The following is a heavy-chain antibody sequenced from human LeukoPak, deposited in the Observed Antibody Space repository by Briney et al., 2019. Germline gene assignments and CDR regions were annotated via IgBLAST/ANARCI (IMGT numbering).Heavy chain of an antibody. D-gene: IGHD6-13*01. Sequence: SETLSLTCTVSGGSISSYYWSWIRQPPGKGLEWIGYIYYSGSTNYNPSLKSRVTISVDTSKNQFSLKLSSVTAADTAVYYCASTVYSSSWHSGDYWGQGTLVTVSS. CDR1: GGSISSYY. CDR3: ASTVYSSSWHSGDY. CDR2: IYYSGST. V-gene: IGHV4-59*08. J-gene: IGHJ4*02.